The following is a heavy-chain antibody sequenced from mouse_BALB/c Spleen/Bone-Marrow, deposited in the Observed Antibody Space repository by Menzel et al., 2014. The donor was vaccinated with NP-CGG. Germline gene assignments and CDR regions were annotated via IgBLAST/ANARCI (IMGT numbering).Heavy chain of an antibody. D-gene: IGHD1-1*01. CDR1: EFSLSSYG. V-gene: IGHV2-9*02. J-gene: IGHJ4*01. CDR3: AREGRGSYGSSDYAMDY. CDR2: IWAGGSI. Sequence: QVQLMHSGPGLVAPSQSLSITCTVSEFSLSSYGVHWVRQPPGKGLEWLGVIWAGGSINYNSALMSRLSISKDNSKSQVFKKMKSLQNDDTAMYYCAREGRGSYGSSDYAMDYWGQGTSVTVSS.